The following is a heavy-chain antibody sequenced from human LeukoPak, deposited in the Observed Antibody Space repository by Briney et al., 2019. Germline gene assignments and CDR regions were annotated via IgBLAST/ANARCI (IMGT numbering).Heavy chain of an antibody. V-gene: IGHV3-48*01. Sequence: PGGSLRLSCAASGFTFSNYSMNWVRQAPGKGLEWLSYISTTMTTIYYADSVKGRFTVSRDNAKNSLYLQMYSLRAEDTAVYYCARIGGGGTDFDYWGQGALVTVSS. J-gene: IGHJ4*02. D-gene: IGHD1-7*01. CDR3: ARIGGGGTDFDY. CDR2: ISTTMTTI. CDR1: GFTFSNYS.